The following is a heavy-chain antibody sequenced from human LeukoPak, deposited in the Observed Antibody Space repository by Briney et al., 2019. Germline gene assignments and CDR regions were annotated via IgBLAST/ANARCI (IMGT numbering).Heavy chain of an antibody. CDR2: IYYSGST. V-gene: IGHV4-39*07. CDR3: ASTPFLYGSGSYYFDY. J-gene: IGHJ4*02. CDR1: GGPISSSTYY. D-gene: IGHD3-10*01. Sequence: SETLSLTCTVSGGPISSSTYYWGWIRQPPGKGLEWIGSIYYSGSTYYNPSLKSRVTISVDTSKNQFSLKLSSVTAADTAVYYCASTPFLYGSGSYYFDYWGQGTLVTVSS.